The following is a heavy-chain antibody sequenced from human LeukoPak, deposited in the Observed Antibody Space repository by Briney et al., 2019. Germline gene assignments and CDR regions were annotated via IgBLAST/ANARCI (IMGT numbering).Heavy chain of an antibody. CDR3: ARDSAYVLYLTYYYYGMDV. CDR1: GYTFTGYY. J-gene: IGHJ6*02. D-gene: IGHD5-12*01. Sequence: GASVKVSCKASGYTFTGYYMHWVRQAPGQGLEWMGWINPNSGGTNYAQKFQGRVTMTRDTSISTAYMELSRLRSDDTAVYYCARDSAYVLYLTYYYYGMDVWGQGTTVTVSS. CDR2: INPNSGGT. V-gene: IGHV1-2*02.